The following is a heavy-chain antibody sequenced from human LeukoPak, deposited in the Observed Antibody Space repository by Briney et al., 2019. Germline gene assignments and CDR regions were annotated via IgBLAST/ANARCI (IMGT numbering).Heavy chain of an antibody. CDR2: ISYDGSNK. V-gene: IGHV3-30*18. D-gene: IGHD4-23*01. J-gene: IGHJ4*02. CDR1: GLTFSSYT. Sequence: GGSLRLSCAASGLTFSSYTMDWVRQAPGKGLEWVAVISYDGSNKYYADSVKGRFTISRDNSKNTLYLQMNSLRAEDTAVYYCAKLSGGNVNFDYWGQGTLVTVSS. CDR3: AKLSGGNVNFDY.